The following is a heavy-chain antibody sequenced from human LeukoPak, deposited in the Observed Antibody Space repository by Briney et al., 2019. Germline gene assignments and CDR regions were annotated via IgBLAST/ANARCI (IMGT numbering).Heavy chain of an antibody. V-gene: IGHV1-69*01. D-gene: IGHD3-3*01. J-gene: IGHJ4*02. CDR1: GGTCSSYA. CDR2: IIPIFGTA. CDR3: ARGIRNYDFSGGRSYFDY. Sequence: SVKVSCKASGGTCSSYAISWVRQAPGQGLEWMGGIIPIFGTANYAQKFQGRVTITADESTSTAYMELSSLRSEDTAVYYCARGIRNYDFSGGRSYFDYWGQGTLGTVSS.